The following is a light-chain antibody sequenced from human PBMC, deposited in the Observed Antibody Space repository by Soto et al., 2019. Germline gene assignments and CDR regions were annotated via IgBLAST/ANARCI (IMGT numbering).Light chain of an antibody. CDR2: EVS. CDR1: SSDVGGYNH. V-gene: IGLV2-14*01. CDR3: NSHTSSGFRV. Sequence: QSVLTQPASVSGSRGQSITISCTGTSSDVGGYNHVSWYQHHPGKAPKLMIYEVSNRPSGVSNRFSGSKSGYTASLTISGLQAEDEADYYCNSHTSSGFRVFGTGTKVTVL. J-gene: IGLJ1*01.